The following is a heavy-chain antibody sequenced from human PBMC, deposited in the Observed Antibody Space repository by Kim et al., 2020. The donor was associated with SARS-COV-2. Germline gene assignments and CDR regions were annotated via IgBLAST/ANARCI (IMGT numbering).Heavy chain of an antibody. D-gene: IGHD1-7*01. CDR2: IYYSGKS. Sequence: SETLSLTCTVSGDSLNSNGYYWGWIRQPPGKGLEWIGSIYYSGKSYYNPSLSCRVTMSIHTSKSQFSLNLSSVTAAATPIYYCARQLELYYFFYYGLDVWGREATVTVSS. CDR3: ARQLELYYFFYYGLDV. J-gene: IGHJ6*02. CDR1: GDSLNSNGYY. V-gene: IGHV4-39*01.